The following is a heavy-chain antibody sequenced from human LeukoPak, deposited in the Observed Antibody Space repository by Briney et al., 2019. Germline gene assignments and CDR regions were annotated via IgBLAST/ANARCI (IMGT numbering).Heavy chain of an antibody. CDR3: ARAGSGYSFDI. Sequence: PSETLSLTCSVSGDSISSYYWSWIRQPPGKGLEWIGYIYNSGGTNYNPSLKSRVTISVDTSKNQFSLKLSSVTAADTAVYYCARAGSGYSFDIWGQGTIVTVSS. CDR2: IYNSGGT. V-gene: IGHV4-59*01. D-gene: IGHD3-22*01. J-gene: IGHJ3*02. CDR1: GDSISSYY.